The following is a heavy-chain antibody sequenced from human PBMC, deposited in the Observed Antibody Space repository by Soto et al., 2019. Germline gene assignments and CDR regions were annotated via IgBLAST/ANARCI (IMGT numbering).Heavy chain of an antibody. CDR1: GFTFSGYA. CDR3: ATGSFRIEMATIPLMY. V-gene: IGHV3-30-3*01. D-gene: IGHD5-12*01. CDR2: ISYDGSDE. J-gene: IGHJ4*02. Sequence: PGGSLRLSCAASGFTFSGYAMHWVRQAPGKGLEWVAVISYDGSDEHYADSVKGRFTISRDNSKNTLYLQMNSLRAEDTAVYYCATGSFRIEMATIPLMYWGQGTLVTVSS.